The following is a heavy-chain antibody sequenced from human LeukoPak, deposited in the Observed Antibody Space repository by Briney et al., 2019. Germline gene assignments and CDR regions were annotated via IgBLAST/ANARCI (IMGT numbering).Heavy chain of an antibody. J-gene: IGHJ6*03. D-gene: IGHD6-13*01. CDR2: VSNFGDII. CDR3: AKDATAVVGTVYMDV. V-gene: IGHV3-48*03. Sequence: GGSLRLSCAASGFTFSNYEMNWVRQAPGKGLEWISHVSNFGDIIHYADSVEGRFTISRDNAKNSLYLQMDSLRAEDTAVYYCAKDATAVVGTVYMDVWGKGTTVTISS. CDR1: GFTFSNYE.